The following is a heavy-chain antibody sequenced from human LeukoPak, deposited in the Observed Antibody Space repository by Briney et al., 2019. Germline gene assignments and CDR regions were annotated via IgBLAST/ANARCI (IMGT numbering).Heavy chain of an antibody. Sequence: GGSLRLSCAASGFTFSDYWMQWVHQAPGKGLEWVANINYHGNENYLVDSVKGRFTISRDNAKNSLFLQMNSLRTEDTAVYYCSRGDPDYWGQGTLVAVSS. CDR2: INYHGNEN. D-gene: IGHD2-21*02. J-gene: IGHJ4*02. CDR3: SRGDPDY. V-gene: IGHV3-7*01. CDR1: GFTFSDYW.